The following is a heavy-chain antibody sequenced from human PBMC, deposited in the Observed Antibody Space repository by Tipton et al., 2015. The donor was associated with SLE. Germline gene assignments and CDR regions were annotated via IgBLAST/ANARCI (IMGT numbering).Heavy chain of an antibody. CDR1: GGPISSHY. J-gene: IGHJ4*02. D-gene: IGHD3-22*01. V-gene: IGHV4-4*07. CDR3: ARGVYDSSGNYYVDY. CDR2: IYSTGGS. Sequence: SLTCTVSGGPISSHYWSWFRQPPGKGLEWIGRIYSTGGSNYNPSLKSRVTMSVDMSKNQFSLKLTSVTAADTAVYYCARGVYDSSGNYYVDYWGQGALVTVSS.